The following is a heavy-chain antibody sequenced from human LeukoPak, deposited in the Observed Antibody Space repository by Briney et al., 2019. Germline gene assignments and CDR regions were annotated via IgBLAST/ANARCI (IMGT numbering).Heavy chain of an antibody. Sequence: GGSLRLSCAASGFTFSSYSMNWVRQAPGKGLEWVSSISSSSSYIYYADSVKGRFTVSRDNAKNSLYLQMNSLRAEDTAVYYCAREGGGYNNYADYWGQGTLSPSPQ. J-gene: IGHJ4*02. D-gene: IGHD5-24*01. CDR2: ISSSSSYI. CDR3: AREGGGYNNYADY. CDR1: GFTFSSYS. V-gene: IGHV3-21*01.